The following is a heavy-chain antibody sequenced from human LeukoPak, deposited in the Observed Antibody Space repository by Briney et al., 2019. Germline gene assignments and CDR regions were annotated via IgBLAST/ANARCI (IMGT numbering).Heavy chain of an antibody. V-gene: IGHV4-59*01. D-gene: IGHD2-2*01. J-gene: IGHJ3*02. CDR1: GGSISSYY. Sequence: SETLSLTCTVSGGSISSYYWSWIRQPPGKGLEWIGYIYYSGGTNYNPSLKSRVTISVDTSKNQFSLKLSSVTAADTAVYYCARVGTCSSTSCYHDAFDIWGQGTMVTVSS. CDR3: ARVGTCSSTSCYHDAFDI. CDR2: IYYSGGT.